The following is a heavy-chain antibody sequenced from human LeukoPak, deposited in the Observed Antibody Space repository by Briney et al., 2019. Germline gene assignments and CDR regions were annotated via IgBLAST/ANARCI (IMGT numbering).Heavy chain of an antibody. D-gene: IGHD2-15*01. Sequence: SETLSLTCTVSGGSISSYYWSWIRQPPGKGLEWIGYISYSGSTNYNPSLKSRVTISVDRSKNQFSLKLSSVTAADTAVYYCARSRIYYFDYWGQGTLVTVSS. CDR2: ISYSGST. J-gene: IGHJ4*02. V-gene: IGHV4-59*12. CDR1: GGSISSYY. CDR3: ARSRIYYFDY.